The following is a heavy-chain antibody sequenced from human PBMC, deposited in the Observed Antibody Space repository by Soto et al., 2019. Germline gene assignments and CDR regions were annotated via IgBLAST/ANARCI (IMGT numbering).Heavy chain of an antibody. V-gene: IGHV3-48*02. J-gene: IGHJ6*02. CDR3: AREGPANSYGYNYYYYYGMDV. Sequence: GGSLRLSCAASGFTFSSYSMNWVRQAPGKGLEWVSYISSSSSTIYYADSVKGRFTISRDNAKNSLYLQMNSLRDEDTAVYYCAREGPANSYGYNYYYYYGMDVWGQGTTVTVSS. CDR1: GFTFSSYS. D-gene: IGHD5-18*01. CDR2: ISSSSSTI.